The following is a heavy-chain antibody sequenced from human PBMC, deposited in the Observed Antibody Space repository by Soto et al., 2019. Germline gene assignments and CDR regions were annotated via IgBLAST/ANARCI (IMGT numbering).Heavy chain of an antibody. D-gene: IGHD2-21*02. J-gene: IGHJ4*02. V-gene: IGHV3-30-3*01. CDR2: ISYDGSNK. Sequence: GGSLRLSCAASGFTFSSYAMHWVRQAPGKGLEWVAVISYDGSNKYYADSVKGRFTISRDNSKNTLYLQMNSLRAEDTAVYYCARDGNGVHIVVVTASYYFDYWGQGTLVTVSS. CDR3: ARDGNGVHIVVVTASYYFDY. CDR1: GFTFSSYA.